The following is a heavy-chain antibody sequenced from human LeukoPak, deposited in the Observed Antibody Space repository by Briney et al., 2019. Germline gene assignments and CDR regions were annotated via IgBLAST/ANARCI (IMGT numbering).Heavy chain of an antibody. CDR1: GFSFSSYG. J-gene: IGHJ4*02. D-gene: IGHD2-15*01. Sequence: GGSLRLSCAASGFSFSSYGMYWVRQAPGKGLEWVAVISSDESERYHADSVKRRFTISRDNSKNTLYLQMNILRDADTAVYYCAREELGYCDYWGQGTLVTVSS. V-gene: IGHV3-30*03. CDR3: AREELGYCDY. CDR2: ISSDESER.